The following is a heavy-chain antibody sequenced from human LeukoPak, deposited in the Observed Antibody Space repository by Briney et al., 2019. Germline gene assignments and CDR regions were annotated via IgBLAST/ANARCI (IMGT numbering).Heavy chain of an antibody. CDR1: GDSINNNNW. D-gene: IGHD4-23*01. J-gene: IGHJ4*02. CDR2: IYHSGSN. Sequence: MTSETLSLTCAVSGDSINNNNWWSWVRQSPGKGLEWIGEIYHSGSNNYNPSLKSRVTISVDKSKNQFSLKLSSVIAADTAVYYCAMGLAWKLDYWGQGTLVTVSS. CDR3: AMGLAWKLDY. V-gene: IGHV4-4*02.